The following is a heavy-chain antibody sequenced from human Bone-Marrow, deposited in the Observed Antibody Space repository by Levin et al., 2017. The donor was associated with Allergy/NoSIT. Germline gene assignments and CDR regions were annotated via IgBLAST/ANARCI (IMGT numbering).Heavy chain of an antibody. D-gene: IGHD2-21*01. CDR1: GFSFSSYE. Sequence: GGSLRLSCAASGFSFSSYEMNWVRQAPGKGLEWVSYISSRNTTIYYADSVKGRFTISRDNAENSLYLQMNSLRAEDTAIYYCAREGLFVVRVFDYWGRGTLVTVS. J-gene: IGHJ4*02. CDR3: AREGLFVVRVFDY. CDR2: ISSRNTTI. V-gene: IGHV3-48*03.